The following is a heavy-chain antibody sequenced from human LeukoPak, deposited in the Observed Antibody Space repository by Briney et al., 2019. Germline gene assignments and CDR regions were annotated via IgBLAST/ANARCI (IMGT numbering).Heavy chain of an antibody. CDR2: MNPNSGNT. V-gene: IGHV1-8*01. D-gene: IGHD3-3*01. J-gene: IGHJ4*02. CDR1: GYTFTSYD. Sequence: ASVKVSCKASGYTFTSYDINWVRQATGQGLEWMGWMNPNSGNTGYAQKFQGRVTMTRNTSISTAYMELSRLRSDDTAVYYCASLPQLTIFGVGVFDYWGQGTLVTVSS. CDR3: ASLPQLTIFGVGVFDY.